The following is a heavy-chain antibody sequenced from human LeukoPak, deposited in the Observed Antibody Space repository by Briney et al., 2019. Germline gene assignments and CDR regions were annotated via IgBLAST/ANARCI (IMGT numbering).Heavy chain of an antibody. CDR3: ARDSDLGWAVAVTAPFDY. CDR1: GYTFTSYG. Sequence: ASVKVSCKASGYTFTSYGISWVRQAPGQGLEWMGWVSAYNGNTNYAQKLQGRVTMTTDTSTSTAYMELRSLRSDDTAVYYCARDSDLGWAVAVTAPFDYWGQGTLVTVSS. J-gene: IGHJ4*02. CDR2: VSAYNGNT. V-gene: IGHV1-18*01. D-gene: IGHD6-19*01.